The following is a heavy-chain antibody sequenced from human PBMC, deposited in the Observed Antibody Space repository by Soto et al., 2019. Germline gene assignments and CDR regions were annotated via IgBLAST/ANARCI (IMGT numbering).Heavy chain of an antibody. J-gene: IGHJ4*02. Sequence: QAQLVESEGSLVKPGGSLRLSCAASGFTFSDYYMSWIRQAPGKGLEWVSYISSSGSTIYYADSVKGRFTISRDNAKNSLYLQMNSLRAEDTAVYYCARPLTTLTTVDDYWGQGTLVTVSS. V-gene: IGHV3-11*01. CDR3: ARPLTTLTTVDDY. CDR2: ISSSGSTI. D-gene: IGHD4-17*01. CDR1: GFTFSDYY.